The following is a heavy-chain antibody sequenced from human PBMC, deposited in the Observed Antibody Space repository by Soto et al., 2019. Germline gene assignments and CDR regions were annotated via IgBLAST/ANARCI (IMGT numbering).Heavy chain of an antibody. V-gene: IGHV4-34*01. CDR2: INHSGST. D-gene: IGHD5-12*01. J-gene: IGHJ4*02. CDR3: ARGTWLRSAFDY. Sequence: QVQLQQWGAGLLKPSETLSLTCAVYGGSFSGYYWSWIRQPPGKGLEWIGEINHSGSTNYNPSLKSRVTISVDTSKSQFSMKLSSVTAADTAVYYCARGTWLRSAFDYWGQGTLVTVSS. CDR1: GGSFSGYY.